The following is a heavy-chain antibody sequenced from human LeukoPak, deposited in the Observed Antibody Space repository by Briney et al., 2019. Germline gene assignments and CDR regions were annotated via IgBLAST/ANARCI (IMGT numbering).Heavy chain of an antibody. CDR1: GFTFSSYG. Sequence: GGSLRLSCAASGFTFSSYGMHWVRQAPGKGLEWVAVIWYDGSNKYYADSVKGRFTISRDNSKNTLYLQMNSLRAEDTAVYYCARDRSGWRDLVEYYFGYWGQGTLVTVSS. J-gene: IGHJ4*02. D-gene: IGHD2-15*01. V-gene: IGHV3-33*01. CDR3: ARDRSGWRDLVEYYFGY. CDR2: IWYDGSNK.